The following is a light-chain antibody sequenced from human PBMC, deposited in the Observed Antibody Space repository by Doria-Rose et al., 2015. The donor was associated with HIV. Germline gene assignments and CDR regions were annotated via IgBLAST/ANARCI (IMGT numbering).Light chain of an antibody. J-gene: IGKJ1*01. Sequence: EIVSTQSPGTLSLSPGERATLPCRDSQSACANYLAWYQQRPGQSPRLLIYGASSRATDIPDMFSGSGSGTDFTLTISRLEPEDFAVYYCHQYASSRTFGQGTKVEIK. V-gene: IGKV3-20*01. CDR2: GAS. CDR3: HQYASSRT. CDR1: QSACANY.